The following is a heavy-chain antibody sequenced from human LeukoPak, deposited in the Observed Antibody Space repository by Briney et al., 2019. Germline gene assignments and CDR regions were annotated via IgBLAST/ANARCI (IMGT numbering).Heavy chain of an antibody. CDR1: GYTLTGYY. Sequence: GASVKVSCKASGYTLTGYYMHWVRQAPGQGLEWMGWINPNSGGTNYAQKFQGRVTMTRDTSISTAYMELSRLRSDDTAVYYCARDSDSSGPGTFDYWGQGTLVTVSS. V-gene: IGHV1-2*02. J-gene: IGHJ4*02. D-gene: IGHD3-22*01. CDR2: INPNSGGT. CDR3: ARDSDSSGPGTFDY.